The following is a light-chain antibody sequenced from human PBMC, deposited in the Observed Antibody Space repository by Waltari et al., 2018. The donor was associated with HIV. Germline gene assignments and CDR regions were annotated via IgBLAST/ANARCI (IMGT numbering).Light chain of an antibody. J-gene: IGKJ4*01. CDR1: QSVSSN. CDR3: QQYNNWPPLT. CDR2: GAS. Sequence: ELVMTQSQATLSASPGERATISCRASQSVSSNLAWYQQKPGQAPRLLIYGASTRATGIPARFSGSGSGTEFTLTISSLQSEDFAVYYCQQYNNWPPLTFGGGTKVEIK. V-gene: IGKV3-15*01.